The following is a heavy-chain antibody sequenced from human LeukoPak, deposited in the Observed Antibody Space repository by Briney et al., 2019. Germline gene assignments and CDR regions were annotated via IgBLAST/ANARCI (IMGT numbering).Heavy chain of an antibody. CDR1: GFTFSSYA. CDR2: ISGSGGST. D-gene: IGHD5-18*01. CDR3: AKDQLGYSYGYYFDY. Sequence: GGSLRLSCAASGFTFSSYAMIWVRQAPGKGLEWVSAISGSGGSTYYADSVKGRFTISRDNSKNTLYLQMNSLRAEDTAVYYCAKDQLGYSYGYYFDYWGQGTLVTVSS. V-gene: IGHV3-23*01. J-gene: IGHJ4*02.